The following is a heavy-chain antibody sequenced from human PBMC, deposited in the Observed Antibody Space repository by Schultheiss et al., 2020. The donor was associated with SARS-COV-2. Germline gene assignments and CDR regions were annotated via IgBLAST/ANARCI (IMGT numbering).Heavy chain of an antibody. Sequence: GGSLRLSCAASGFTFSNAWMSWVRQAPGKGLEWVGRIKSKTDGGTTDYAAPVKGRFTISRDNSKNTLYLQMNSLRAEDTAVYYCARWVSSSYAVVTLFEYWGQGTLVTVSS. V-gene: IGHV3-15*01. J-gene: IGHJ4*02. CDR3: ARWVSSSYAVVTLFEY. D-gene: IGHD4-23*01. CDR1: GFTFSNAW. CDR2: IKSKTDGGTT.